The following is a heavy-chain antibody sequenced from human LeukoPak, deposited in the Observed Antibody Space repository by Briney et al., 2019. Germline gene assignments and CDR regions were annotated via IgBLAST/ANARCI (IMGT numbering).Heavy chain of an antibody. CDR3: ARGPTTVTRAFDY. CDR2: ISSSSSYI. Sequence: GGSLRLSCAASGFTFSSYSMNWVRQAPGRGLEWVSSISSSSSYIYYADSVKGRLTISRDNAKNSLYLQMNSLRAEDTAVYYCARGPTTVTRAFDYWGQGTLVTVSS. CDR1: GFTFSSYS. J-gene: IGHJ4*02. D-gene: IGHD4-17*01. V-gene: IGHV3-21*04.